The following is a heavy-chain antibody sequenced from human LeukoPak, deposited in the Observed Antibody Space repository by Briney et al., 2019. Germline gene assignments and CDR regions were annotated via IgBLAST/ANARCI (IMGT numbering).Heavy chain of an antibody. CDR3: AKDEGIAGRPRGLDY. V-gene: IGHV3-30*18. Sequence: GGSLRLSCVLSGFTFKNHGLHWVRQAPGKGLDWVAVASSDEINQYYADSVKGRFIISRDNSRNTLNLQMNSLRAEDTAVYYCAKDEGIAGRPRGLDYWGQGTLVTVSS. D-gene: IGHD6-13*01. CDR2: ASSDEINQ. J-gene: IGHJ4*02. CDR1: GFTFKNHG.